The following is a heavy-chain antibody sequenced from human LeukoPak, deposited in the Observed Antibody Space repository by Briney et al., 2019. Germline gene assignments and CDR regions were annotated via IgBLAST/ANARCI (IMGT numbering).Heavy chain of an antibody. CDR1: GGSFSGYY. CDR3: ARGGYQLRGYSYGTILDY. Sequence: SETLSLTCTVYGGSFSGYYWSWIRQPPGKGPEWIGEINHSGSTNYNPSLKSRVTISVDTSKNQFSLKLTSVTAADTAVYYCARGGYQLRGYSYGTILDYWGQGTLATVPS. CDR2: INHSGST. J-gene: IGHJ4*02. V-gene: IGHV4-34*01. D-gene: IGHD5-18*01.